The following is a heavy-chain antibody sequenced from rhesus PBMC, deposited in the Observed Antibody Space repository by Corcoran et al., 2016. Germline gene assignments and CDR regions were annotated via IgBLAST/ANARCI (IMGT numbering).Heavy chain of an antibody. V-gene: IGHV4-173*01. CDR3: ATSVYTGRYFDI. CDR2: ISGSDGST. Sequence: QLQLQESGPGLVKPSETLSLTCAVSGVSISSNYWSWIRQPPGKGLEWIGRISGSDGSTDYTPSRKSRVTISTGTSQTQFSLKLSSVTAADTAVYYCATSVYTGRYFDIWGPGTPVTISS. CDR1: GVSISSNY. D-gene: IGHD5-24*01. J-gene: IGHJ2*01.